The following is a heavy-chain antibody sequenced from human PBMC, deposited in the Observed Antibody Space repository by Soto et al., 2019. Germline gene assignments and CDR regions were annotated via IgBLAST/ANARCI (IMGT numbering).Heavy chain of an antibody. Sequence: ASVKVSCKASGYTFTSYGISWVRQAPGQGLEGMGWISAYNGNTNYAQKLQGRVTMTTDTSTSTAYMELRSLRSDDTAVYYCARDVSSSIAVAGNNWFDPWGQGTLVTVSS. V-gene: IGHV1-18*01. D-gene: IGHD6-19*01. J-gene: IGHJ5*02. CDR2: ISAYNGNT. CDR1: GYTFTSYG. CDR3: ARDVSSSIAVAGNNWFDP.